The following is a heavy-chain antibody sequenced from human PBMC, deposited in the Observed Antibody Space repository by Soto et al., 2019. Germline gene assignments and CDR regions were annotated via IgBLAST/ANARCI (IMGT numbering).Heavy chain of an antibody. D-gene: IGHD3-3*01. CDR3: ARDWWYYDFSLVKGPFDY. V-gene: IGHV3-7*01. CDR1: GFTFSSYW. Sequence: GGSLRLSCAASGFTFSSYWMSWVRQAPGKGLEWVANIRQDGSEKYYVDSVKGRFTISRDNAKNSLYLQMNSLRAEDTAVYYCARDWWYYDFSLVKGPFDYWGQGTLVTV. J-gene: IGHJ4*02. CDR2: IRQDGSEK.